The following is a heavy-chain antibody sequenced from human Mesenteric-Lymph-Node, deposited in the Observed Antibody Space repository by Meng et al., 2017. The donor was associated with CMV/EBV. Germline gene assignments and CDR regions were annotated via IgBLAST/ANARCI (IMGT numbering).Heavy chain of an antibody. D-gene: IGHD3-3*01. V-gene: IGHV4-34*01. Sequence: SETLSLTCAVYGGSFSGYHWSWIRQLPGKGLEWIGEINHSGSTNYNPSLKNRVTISVDTSKNQFSLKLSSVNAADTDVYYCHYFWRHYYYDMDVWGQGTTVTVSS. CDR3: HYFWRHYYYDMDV. CDR2: INHSGST. J-gene: IGHJ6*02. CDR1: GGSFSGYH.